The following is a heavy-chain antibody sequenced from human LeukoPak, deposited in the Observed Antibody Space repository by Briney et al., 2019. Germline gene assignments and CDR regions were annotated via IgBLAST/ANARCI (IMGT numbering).Heavy chain of an antibody. CDR3: AREEVGYGDYLC. V-gene: IGHV4-59*01. J-gene: IGHJ4*02. CDR1: GGSISSYY. D-gene: IGHD4-17*01. CDR2: LYYSGST. Sequence: SETLSLTCTVSGGSISSYYWSWIRRPPGKGLVWMGYLYYSGSTNYNPSLKSRVTISVDTSKNQFSLKLSSVTAADTAVYYCAREEVGYGDYLCWSQGTLVTVSS.